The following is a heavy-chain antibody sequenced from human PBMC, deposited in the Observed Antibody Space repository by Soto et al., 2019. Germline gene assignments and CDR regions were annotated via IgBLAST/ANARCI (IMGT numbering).Heavy chain of an antibody. D-gene: IGHD3-16*01. CDR3: ARRETNFGEDAFDI. CDR2: INPSGGST. V-gene: IGHV1-46*01. CDR1: GYTFTTYY. Sequence: QVQLVQSGAEVQKPGASVKVSCKASGYTFTTYYMHWVRQAPGQGLEWMGIINPSGGSTSYQQKFQGSVTMTRDTSTSTVYMELSSLRSEDTAFSYCARRETNFGEDAFDIWGQGTMVTVSS. J-gene: IGHJ3*02.